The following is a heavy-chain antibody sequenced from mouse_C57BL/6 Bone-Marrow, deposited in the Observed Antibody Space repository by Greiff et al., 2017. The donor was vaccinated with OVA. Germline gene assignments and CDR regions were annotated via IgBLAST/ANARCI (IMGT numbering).Heavy chain of an antibody. D-gene: IGHD1-1*01. J-gene: IGHJ1*03. Sequence: QVQLQQSGPELVKPGASVKISCKASGYTFTDYYLNWVKQRPGQGLEWIGWIYPESGNTKYNEKFKGKATLTVDTSSSTAYMQLSSLTSEDSAVYFCARDGYGSSGWYFDVWGTGTTVTVSS. CDR3: ARDGYGSSGWYFDV. CDR2: IYPESGNT. V-gene: IGHV1-84*01. CDR1: GYTFTDYY.